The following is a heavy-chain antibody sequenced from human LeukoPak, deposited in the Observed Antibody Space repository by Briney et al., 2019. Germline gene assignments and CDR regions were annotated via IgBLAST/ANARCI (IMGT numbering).Heavy chain of an antibody. V-gene: IGHV3-23*01. CDR2: IGSSGGDT. D-gene: IGHD2-8*01. CDR3: AKYLMAKGPPYALDV. Sequence: PGGSLRLSCTPSGFTFSNYAMNWVRQAPGEGLEWVSGIGSSGGDTYYADSVKGRFTISRDNSKNMLYLQMNSLRADDTALYYCAKYLMAKGPPYALDVWGQGTTVTVSS. CDR1: GFTFSNYA. J-gene: IGHJ6*02.